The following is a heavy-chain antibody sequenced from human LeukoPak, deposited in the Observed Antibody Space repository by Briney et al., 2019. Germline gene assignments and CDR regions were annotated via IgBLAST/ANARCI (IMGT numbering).Heavy chain of an antibody. Sequence: GGSLRLSCAASGFTFSSYAMHWVRQAPGKGLEWVAVISYDGSNKYYADSVKGRFTISRDNSKNTLYLQMNSLRAEDTAVYYCAKDTTVTRLYYYGMDVWGQGTTVTVSS. D-gene: IGHD4-17*01. J-gene: IGHJ6*02. CDR2: ISYDGSNK. V-gene: IGHV3-30*04. CDR1: GFTFSSYA. CDR3: AKDTTVTRLYYYGMDV.